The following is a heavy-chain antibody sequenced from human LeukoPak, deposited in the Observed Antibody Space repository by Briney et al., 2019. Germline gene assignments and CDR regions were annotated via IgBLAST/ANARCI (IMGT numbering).Heavy chain of an antibody. J-gene: IGHJ4*02. CDR2: ISGSGGST. CDR1: GFTFSSYA. Sequence: GGSLRLSCAASGFTFSSYAMSWVRQAPGKGLEWVSAISGSGGSTYYADSVKGRFTISRDNSKNTLYLKMNSRRAEDTAVYSCGESGGGGYYFDYWGQGTLVTVSS. D-gene: IGHD3-10*01. V-gene: IGHV3-23*01. CDR3: GESGGGGYYFDY.